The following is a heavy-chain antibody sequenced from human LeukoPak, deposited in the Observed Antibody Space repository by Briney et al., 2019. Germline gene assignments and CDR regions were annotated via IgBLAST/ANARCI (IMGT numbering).Heavy chain of an antibody. D-gene: IGHD4-17*01. Sequence: SETLSLTCSVSGGSISNYYWNWIRQPAGKGLEWIGHIYTSGSTNYNPSLKSRVTISQDTSNSQFSLTLSSVTAADTAVYYCARHADMTTPGAFDVWGQGTMVTVSS. CDR2: IYTSGST. J-gene: IGHJ3*01. CDR3: ARHADMTTPGAFDV. V-gene: IGHV4-4*07. CDR1: GGSISNYY.